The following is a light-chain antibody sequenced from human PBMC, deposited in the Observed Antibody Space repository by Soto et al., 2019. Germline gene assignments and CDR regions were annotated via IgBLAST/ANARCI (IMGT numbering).Light chain of an antibody. CDR2: GAS. V-gene: IGKV3D-15*01. CDR3: QQYSNWPLT. CDR1: QSVSSH. Sequence: TKSPGTLSQSPGERATLTCRASQSVSSHLAWFQQKPGQAPRLLMFGASTRATGMPARFSGSGSGTEFTLIISSLQSEDFAVYYCQQYSNWPLTFGGGTNVDI. J-gene: IGKJ4*01.